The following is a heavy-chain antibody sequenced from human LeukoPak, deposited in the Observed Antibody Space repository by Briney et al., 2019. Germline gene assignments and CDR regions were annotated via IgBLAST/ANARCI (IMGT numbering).Heavy chain of an antibody. Sequence: SGPTLVKPTQTLTLTCTFSGFSLSTSGVGVGWIRQPPGKALEWLALIYWDDDKRYSPSLKSRLPITKDTSKNQVVLTMTNMDLVDTAKYYWAHSGVYYYVRGGYPDYGGQGTLVTVSS. CDR1: GFSLSTSGVG. J-gene: IGHJ4*02. D-gene: IGHD3-10*02. CDR2: IYWDDDK. V-gene: IGHV2-5*02. CDR3: AHSGVYYYVRGGYPDY.